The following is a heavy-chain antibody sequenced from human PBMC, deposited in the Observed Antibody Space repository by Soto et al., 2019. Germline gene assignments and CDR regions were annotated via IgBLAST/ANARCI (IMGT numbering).Heavy chain of an antibody. CDR3: ARDADDYVWGSYRPVKYDAFDI. Sequence: VQLVESGGGLVQPGGSLRLSCAASGFTFSSYSMNWVRQAPGKGLEWVSYISSSSSTIYYADSVKGRFTISRDNAKNSLYLQMNSLRDEDTAVYYCARDADDYVWGSYRPVKYDAFDIWGQGTMVTVSS. CDR1: GFTFSSYS. D-gene: IGHD3-16*02. J-gene: IGHJ3*02. CDR2: ISSSSSTI. V-gene: IGHV3-48*02.